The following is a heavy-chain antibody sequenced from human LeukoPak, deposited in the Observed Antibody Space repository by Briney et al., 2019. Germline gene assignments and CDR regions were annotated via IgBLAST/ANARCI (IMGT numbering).Heavy chain of an antibody. CDR2: IWYDGSNK. V-gene: IGHV3-33*08. D-gene: IGHD2-2*01. Sequence: PGGSLRLSCAASGFTFSSYSMNWVRQAPGKGLEWVAVIWYDGSNKYYADSVKGRFTISRDNSKNTLYLQMNSLRAEDTAVYYCARDLSSTSSVYYYYGMDVWGQGTTVTVSS. J-gene: IGHJ6*02. CDR1: GFTFSSYS. CDR3: ARDLSSTSSVYYYYGMDV.